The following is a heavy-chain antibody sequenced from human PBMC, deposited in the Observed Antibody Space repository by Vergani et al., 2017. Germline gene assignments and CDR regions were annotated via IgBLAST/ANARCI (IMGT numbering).Heavy chain of an antibody. CDR2: ICHTEDT. J-gene: IGHJ4*02. Sequence: QVQLQESGPGLVKPPGTLSLTCAVSGDSISSNNCWTWVRQPPGKGLEWIGEICHTEDTKYSPYLKSRVTVSVDESRNLFSLRLNSVTAADTAVYYYATIGYRRWGYYFDYWGQGILVAVSS. D-gene: IGHD2-2*02. V-gene: IGHV4-4*03. CDR1: GDSISSNNC. CDR3: ATIGYRRWGYYFDY.